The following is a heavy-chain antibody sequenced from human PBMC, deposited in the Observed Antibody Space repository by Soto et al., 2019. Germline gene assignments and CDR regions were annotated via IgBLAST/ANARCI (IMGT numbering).Heavy chain of an antibody. Sequence: PSETLSLTCTVSGGSISSYYWSWIRQPPGKGLEWIGYIYYSGSTNYNPSLKSRVTISVDTSKNQFSLKLSSVTAADTAVYYCARDRRYFDWLGAFDIWGQGTMVTVSS. D-gene: IGHD3-9*01. CDR1: GGSISSYY. J-gene: IGHJ3*02. CDR2: IYYSGST. V-gene: IGHV4-59*01. CDR3: ARDRRYFDWLGAFDI.